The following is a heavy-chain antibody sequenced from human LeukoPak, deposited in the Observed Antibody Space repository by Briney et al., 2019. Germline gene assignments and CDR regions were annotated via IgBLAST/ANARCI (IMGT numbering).Heavy chain of an antibody. V-gene: IGHV1-2*02. Sequence: GASVKVSCKTSGYTFTVYRVHWVRQAPGQGLEWMGWIDPNSGDTKYAQKFQGRVTMTRDTSISAAYMELTRLTSDDTAFYYCARDPHDYGDYVPITWFDPWGQGTLVTVSS. CDR1: GYTFTVYR. D-gene: IGHD4-17*01. J-gene: IGHJ5*02. CDR3: ARDPHDYGDYVPITWFDP. CDR2: IDPNSGDT.